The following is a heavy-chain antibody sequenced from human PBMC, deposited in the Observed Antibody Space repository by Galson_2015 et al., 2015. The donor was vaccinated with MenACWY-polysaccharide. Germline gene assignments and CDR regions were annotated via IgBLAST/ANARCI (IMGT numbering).Heavy chain of an antibody. CDR3: AKIPIVGATYFDY. V-gene: IGHV1-2*02. Sequence: IDPKRGGTNYAQKFQGRVTMTRDTSISTAYLELSSLRADDTAVYYCAKIPIVGATYFDYWGQGTLVTVSS. D-gene: IGHD1-26*01. J-gene: IGHJ4*02. CDR2: IDPKRGGT.